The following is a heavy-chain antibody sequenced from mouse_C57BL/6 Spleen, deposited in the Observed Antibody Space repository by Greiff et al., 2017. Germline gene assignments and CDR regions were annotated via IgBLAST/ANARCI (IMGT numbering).Heavy chain of an antibody. CDR1: GFTFSDYG. V-gene: IGHV5-17*01. Sequence: EVKLVESGGGLVKPGGSLKLSCAASGFTFSDYGMHWVRQAPEKGLEWVAYISSGSGTIYYADTVKGRFTISRDNAKNTLFLRMTSLRSEATAMYYCARLGRSAMDYWGQGTSGSVSS. D-gene: IGHD1-1*01. CDR2: ISSGSGTI. J-gene: IGHJ4*01. CDR3: ARLGRSAMDY.